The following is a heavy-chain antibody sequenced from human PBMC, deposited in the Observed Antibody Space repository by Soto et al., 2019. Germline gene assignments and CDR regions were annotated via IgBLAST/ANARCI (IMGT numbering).Heavy chain of an antibody. D-gene: IGHD3-10*01. CDR3: PREGHGDWFDP. Sequence: GGSLRLSCAASGFTFSTYAIHWVRQAPGKGLEWVATISDDGTNKYYADSVKGRFTISRDNSKDTLYLQMNSLRAEDTAVYYCPREGHGDWFDPWGQGTLVTVSS. J-gene: IGHJ5*02. CDR1: GFTFSTYA. V-gene: IGHV3-30-3*01. CDR2: ISDDGTNK.